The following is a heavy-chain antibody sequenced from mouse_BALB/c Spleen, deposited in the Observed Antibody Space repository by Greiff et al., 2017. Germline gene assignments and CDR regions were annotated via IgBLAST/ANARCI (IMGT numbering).Heavy chain of an antibody. Sequence: VQLQQSGAELVKPGASVKLSCTASGFNFKDTYMHWVKQRPEQGLEWIGRIDPANGNTKYDPKFQGKATITADTSSNTAYLQLSSLTSEDTAVYYCASITTAPYLDYWGQGTTLTVSS. CDR3: ASITTAPYLDY. CDR1: GFNFKDTY. V-gene: IGHV14-3*02. J-gene: IGHJ2*01. CDR2: IDPANGNT. D-gene: IGHD1-2*01.